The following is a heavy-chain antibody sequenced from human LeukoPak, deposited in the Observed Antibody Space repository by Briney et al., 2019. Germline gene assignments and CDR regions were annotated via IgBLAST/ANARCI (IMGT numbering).Heavy chain of an antibody. J-gene: IGHJ5*01. D-gene: IGHD6-19*01. V-gene: IGHV4-59*08. CDR2: IYYSGST. CDR1: GGSLSSSYY. Sequence: PSETLSLTCTVSGGSLSSSYYWSWIRQPPGKGLEWIGYIYYSGSTNYNPSLKSRVTISVDTSKNQFSLKLSSVTAADTAVYYCARSLSSGWFDYWGQGTLVTVSS. CDR3: ARSLSSGWFDY.